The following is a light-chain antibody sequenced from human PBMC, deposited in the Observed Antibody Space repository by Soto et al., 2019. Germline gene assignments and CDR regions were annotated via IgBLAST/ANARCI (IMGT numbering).Light chain of an antibody. J-gene: IGKJ1*01. CDR2: GAS. Sequence: EIVLTQSPGTLSLSPGERATLSCRASQSVSSSYLAWYQQKPGQAPRLLIYGASSRATVIPDRFSGSGSGTDFTPSISRLEPEDVPVYYCQQYGSSPSWTFGQGPKVEIK. V-gene: IGKV3-20*01. CDR3: QQYGSSPSWT. CDR1: QSVSSSY.